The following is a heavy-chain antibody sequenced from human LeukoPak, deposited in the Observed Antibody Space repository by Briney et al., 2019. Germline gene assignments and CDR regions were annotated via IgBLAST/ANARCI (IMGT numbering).Heavy chain of an antibody. D-gene: IGHD2-2*01. J-gene: IGHJ5*02. CDR1: GFTFSTYW. CDR2: INTDGSST. Sequence: GGSLRLSCAASGFTFSTYWMNWVRQAPGKGLVWVSRINTDGSSTDYADSVKGRFTISRDNAKNTLYLQMNSLRAEDTAVYYCARDPDQLLSYGTHNWFDPWGQGTLVTVSS. V-gene: IGHV3-74*01. CDR3: ARDPDQLLSYGTHNWFDP.